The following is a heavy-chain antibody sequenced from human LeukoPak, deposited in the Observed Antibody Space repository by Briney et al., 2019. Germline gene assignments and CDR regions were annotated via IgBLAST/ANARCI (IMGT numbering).Heavy chain of an antibody. CDR2: ISSSSSYI. J-gene: IGHJ3*02. CDR1: GFTFSTYT. V-gene: IGHV3-21*01. CDR3: ARDGQKAPLPDVFDN. Sequence: GGSLRLSCAASGFTFSTYTMNWVRQAPGKGLEWVSSISSSSSYIYYADSVKGRFTISRDNAKNSLYLQMNSLRADDTAVYYCARDGQKAPLPDVFDNWGQGKMVPVSS. D-gene: IGHD3/OR15-3a*01.